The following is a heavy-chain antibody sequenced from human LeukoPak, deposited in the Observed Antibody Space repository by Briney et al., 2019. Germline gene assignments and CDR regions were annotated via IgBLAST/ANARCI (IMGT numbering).Heavy chain of an antibody. J-gene: IGHJ6*02. V-gene: IGHV1-8*01. CDR3: ARVSSIAALYYYGMDV. Sequence: ASVKVSCKASGYTFTSYDINWVRQATGQGLEWMGWMNPNSGNTGYAQKFQGRVTMTRNTSISTAHMELSSLRSEDTAVYYCARVSSIAALYYYGMDVWGQGTTVTVSS. D-gene: IGHD6-6*01. CDR2: MNPNSGNT. CDR1: GYTFTSYD.